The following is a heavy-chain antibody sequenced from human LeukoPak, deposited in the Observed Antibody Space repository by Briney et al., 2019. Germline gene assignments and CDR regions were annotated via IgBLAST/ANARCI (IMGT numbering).Heavy chain of an antibody. CDR2: MYYSGST. V-gene: IGHV4-39*01. CDR3: ARADYYDSSGYINPLFDY. CDR1: GGSISSSSYY. D-gene: IGHD3-22*01. Sequence: PSETLSLTCAVSGGSISSSSYYWGWIRQPPGKGLEWIGNMYYSGSTYYNPSLKSRVTISVDTSNNQFSLKLSSVTAADTAVYYCARADYYDSSGYINPLFDYWGQGTLVTVSS. J-gene: IGHJ4*02.